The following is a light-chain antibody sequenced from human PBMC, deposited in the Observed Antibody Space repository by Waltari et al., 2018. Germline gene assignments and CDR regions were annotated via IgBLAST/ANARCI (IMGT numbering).Light chain of an antibody. CDR2: DAS. CDR1: QSVSSY. Sequence: ILLTQSLPTLSLSPESRATFPCLARQSVSSYFAWYQQTPGQAPRLLIYDASNTATGVPARFSGSGSEDDFALTSSSQEPEDFAVYGCQQRSNWPLTFGGATKVEIK. V-gene: IGKV3-11*01. J-gene: IGKJ4*02. CDR3: QQRSNWPLT.